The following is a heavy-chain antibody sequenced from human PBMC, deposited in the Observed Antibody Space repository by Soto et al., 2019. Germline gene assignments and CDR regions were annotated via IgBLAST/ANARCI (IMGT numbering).Heavy chain of an antibody. CDR3: ARDQGDFWTGFRHFDY. CDR1: GYPFTSYG. Sequence: ASVKVCFKASGYPFTSYGISLVRQAPGQGLEWMGWISAYNGNTNYAQKLQGRVTMTTDTSTSTAYMELRSLRSDDTAVYYCARDQGDFWTGFRHFDYWGQGTMVTVSS. V-gene: IGHV1-18*01. D-gene: IGHD3-3*01. J-gene: IGHJ4*02. CDR2: ISAYNGNT.